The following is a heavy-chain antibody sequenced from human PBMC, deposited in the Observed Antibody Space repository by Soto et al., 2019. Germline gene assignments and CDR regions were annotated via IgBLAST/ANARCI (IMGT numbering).Heavy chain of an antibody. Sequence: QVKLAQSGAEVKKAGASVKVSCKASGYTFISYGISWVRQAPGQGLVLMGWTRTYNGKTNYAQKSQDRVIMTPDTDSSKAYTAVRSLRSDDTALYYCARAWYATGWVGILLTGGDGVEIDVWGQGTMVTVSS. CDR2: TRTYNGKT. CDR1: GYTFISYG. D-gene: IGHD2-2*01. CDR3: ARAWYATGWVGILLTGGDGVEIDV. J-gene: IGHJ1*01. V-gene: IGHV1-18*01.